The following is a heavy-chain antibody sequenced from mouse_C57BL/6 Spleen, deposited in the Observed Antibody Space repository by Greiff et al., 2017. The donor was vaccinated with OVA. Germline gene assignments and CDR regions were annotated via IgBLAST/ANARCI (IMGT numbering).Heavy chain of an antibody. V-gene: IGHV1-80*01. D-gene: IGHD2-4*01. CDR2: IYPGDGDT. CDR3: ARVYDYDGWYFDV. Sequence: QVQLQQSGAELVKPGASVKISCKASGYAFSSYWMNWVKQRPGKGLEWIGQIYPGDGDTNYNGKFKGKATLTADKSSSTAYMQLSSLTSEDSAVYFCARVYDYDGWYFDVWGTGTTVTVSS. CDR1: GYAFSSYW. J-gene: IGHJ1*03.